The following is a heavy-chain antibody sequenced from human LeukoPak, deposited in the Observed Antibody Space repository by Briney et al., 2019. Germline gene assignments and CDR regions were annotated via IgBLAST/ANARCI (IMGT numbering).Heavy chain of an antibody. Sequence: SETLSLTCAVYGGSFSGYYWSWIRQPPGKGLEWIGEINHSGSTNYNPSLKSRVTISVDTSKNQFSLKLSSVTAADTAVYYCARTGYSSSWSVDYWGQGTLVTVSS. J-gene: IGHJ4*02. CDR1: GGSFSGYY. V-gene: IGHV4-34*01. CDR2: INHSGST. D-gene: IGHD6-13*01. CDR3: ARTGYSSSWSVDY.